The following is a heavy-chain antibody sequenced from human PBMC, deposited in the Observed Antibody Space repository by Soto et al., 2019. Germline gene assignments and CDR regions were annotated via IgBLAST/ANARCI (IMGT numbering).Heavy chain of an antibody. J-gene: IGHJ4*02. D-gene: IGHD2-21*02. CDR3: ARGWGLVFDY. CDR2: TYYSGST. CDR1: GGSISSYY. Sequence: SETLSLTCTVSGGSISSYYWSWIRQPPGKGLEWIGYTYYSGSTNYNPSLKSRVTISVDTSKNQFSLKLSSVTAADTAVYYCARGWGLVFDYWGQGTLVIVSS. V-gene: IGHV4-59*01.